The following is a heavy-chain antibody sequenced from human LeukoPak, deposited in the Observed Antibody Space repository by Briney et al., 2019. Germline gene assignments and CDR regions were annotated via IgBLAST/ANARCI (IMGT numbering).Heavy chain of an antibody. Sequence: SETLSLTCTVSGGSIRSSSYYWGWIRQPAGEGLEWIGGIYYSGSTYYNPSLKSRLTISVDTSKNQFSLKLSSVTAADTAVYYCAALGSYDHFDYWGQGTLVTVSS. CDR1: GGSIRSSSYY. CDR2: IYYSGST. J-gene: IGHJ4*02. V-gene: IGHV4-39*01. D-gene: IGHD1-26*01. CDR3: AALGSYDHFDY.